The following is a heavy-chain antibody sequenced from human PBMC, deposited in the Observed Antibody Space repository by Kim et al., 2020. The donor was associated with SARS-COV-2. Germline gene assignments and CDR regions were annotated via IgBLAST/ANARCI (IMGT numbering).Heavy chain of an antibody. Sequence: GGSLRLSCEASGFTFSTHDMSWVRQAPGKGLEWVAYIKEDARDESYADTVKGRFTISRDNARNSLYLQMNNLRVEDTAIYYCASGGGLVTWGHGTLVTV. V-gene: IGHV3-7*01. D-gene: IGHD3-16*01. J-gene: IGHJ5*01. CDR3: ASGGGLVT. CDR2: IKEDARDE. CDR1: GFTFSTHD.